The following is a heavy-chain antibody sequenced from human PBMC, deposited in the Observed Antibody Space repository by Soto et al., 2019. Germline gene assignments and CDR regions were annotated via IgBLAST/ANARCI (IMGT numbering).Heavy chain of an antibody. CDR1: GGSISNHY. D-gene: IGHD7-27*01. Sequence: SETLSLTCSVSGGSISNHYWSWIRQPPGKGLEWIGYIYYNGNTNYTPSLKSRVTLSVDTSRNQISLKLITVTAADTAVYYCTRANWYSEYWGQGTLVTVSS. CDR3: TRANWYSEY. V-gene: IGHV4-59*11. J-gene: IGHJ4*02. CDR2: IYYNGNT.